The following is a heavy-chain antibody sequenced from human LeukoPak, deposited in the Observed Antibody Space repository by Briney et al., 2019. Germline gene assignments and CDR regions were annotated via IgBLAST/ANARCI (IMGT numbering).Heavy chain of an antibody. CDR2: IRHDGTNQ. CDR1: GSTFSSYG. J-gene: IGHJ4*02. V-gene: IGHV3-30*02. Sequence: PGGSLRLSCAASGSTFSSYGIHWVRQAPGKGLEWVTFIRHDGTNQHYGDSVKGRFTISRDNPKNTVFLQMNRVRAEDTAVYFCARSRNVRTFDYWGQGTLVAVSS. CDR3: ARSRNVRTFDY.